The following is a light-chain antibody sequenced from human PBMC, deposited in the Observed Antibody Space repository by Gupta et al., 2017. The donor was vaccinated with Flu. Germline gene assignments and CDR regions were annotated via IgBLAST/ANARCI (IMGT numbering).Light chain of an antibody. CDR2: DAS. CDR3: QQRSSWPIT. Sequence: PVTLSLSPGERATLSCRASQSVSRFLACYQQKPGQAPRRLIWDASNRATGIPARFSGSGSGADFTLTISSLEPEDFAVYYCQQRSSWPITFGGGTKVEVK. V-gene: IGKV3-11*01. CDR1: QSVSRF. J-gene: IGKJ4*01.